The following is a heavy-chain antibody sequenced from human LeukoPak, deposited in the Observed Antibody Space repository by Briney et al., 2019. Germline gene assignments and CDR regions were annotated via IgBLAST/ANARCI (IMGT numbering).Heavy chain of an antibody. V-gene: IGHV4-59*01. CDR2: IYYSGST. J-gene: IGHJ4*02. Sequence: SETLSLTCTVSGGSIGSYYWSWIRQPPGKGLEWIGYIYYSGSTNYNPSLKSRVTISVDTSKNQFSLKLSSVTAADTAVYYCARDPDRGSGTFDYWGQGTLVTVSS. D-gene: IGHD2-15*01. CDR3: ARDPDRGSGTFDY. CDR1: GGSIGSYY.